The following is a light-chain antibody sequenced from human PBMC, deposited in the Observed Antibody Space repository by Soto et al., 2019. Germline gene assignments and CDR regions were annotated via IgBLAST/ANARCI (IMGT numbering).Light chain of an antibody. CDR3: QQYYNWPT. J-gene: IGKJ4*01. Sequence: EIVMTQSPATLSVSPGERATLSCRASQTISSSLAWYQHNPGQAPRLPIYGASTRATGIPARFSGSGSGTEFTLTISSLQSEDFAVYYCQQYYNWPTFGGGTKVEIK. CDR2: GAS. CDR1: QTISSS. V-gene: IGKV3-15*01.